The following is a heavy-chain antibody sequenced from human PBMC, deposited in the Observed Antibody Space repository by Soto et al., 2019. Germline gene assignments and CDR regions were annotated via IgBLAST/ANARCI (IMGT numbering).Heavy chain of an antibody. J-gene: IGHJ6*02. CDR2: ISGKNGNT. CDR3: ARVSSSIVVVPDYGMDV. Sequence: QVQLVQSGVEVKKPGASVKVSCKASGYTFISHGISWVRQAPGQGLEWMGWISGKNGNTNYAQKIQGRDTLTTDTSTSTANMELRSLRSDDTAVYYCARVSSSIVVVPDYGMDVWGQGTTVTVSS. CDR1: GYTFISHG. D-gene: IGHD2-15*01. V-gene: IGHV1-18*04.